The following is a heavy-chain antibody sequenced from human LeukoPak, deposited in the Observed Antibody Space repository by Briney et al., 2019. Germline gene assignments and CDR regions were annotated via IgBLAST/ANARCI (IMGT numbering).Heavy chain of an antibody. CDR2: IYYSGST. CDR3: ARRLTSSRLVDY. D-gene: IGHD3-9*01. V-gene: IGHV4-31*03. Sequence: SETLSLTCTVSGVSISSGGYYWSWIRQHPGKGLEWIGYIYYSGSTYYNPSLKSRVTISVDTSKNQFSLKLSSVTAADTAVYYCARRLTSSRLVDYWGQGTLVTVSS. J-gene: IGHJ4*02. CDR1: GVSISSGGYY.